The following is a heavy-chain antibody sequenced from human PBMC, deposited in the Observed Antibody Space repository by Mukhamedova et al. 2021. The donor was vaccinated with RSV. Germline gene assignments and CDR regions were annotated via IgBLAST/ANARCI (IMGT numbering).Heavy chain of an antibody. CDR2: ITSDGSNT. V-gene: IGHV3-74*01. CDR3: ARVGNTYGYGY. D-gene: IGHD5-18*01. J-gene: IGHJ4*02. Sequence: GLVWVSRITSDGSNTAYADSVKGRFTISRDNAKNTVYLQMNSLRAEDTAVYYCARVGNTYGYGYWGQGTLVTVFS.